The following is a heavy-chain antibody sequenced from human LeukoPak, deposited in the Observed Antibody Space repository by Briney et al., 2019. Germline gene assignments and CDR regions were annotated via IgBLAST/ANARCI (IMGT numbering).Heavy chain of an antibody. V-gene: IGHV3-30*18. CDR1: GFTFSSYG. CDR2: ISYDGSNK. J-gene: IGHJ4*02. CDR3: AKGSILYYDFWSDYFFRGAYYFDY. Sequence: GGSLRLSCAASGFTFSSYGMHWVRQAPGKGLEWVAVISYDGSNKYYADSVKGRFTISRDNSKNTLYLQMNSLRAEDTAVYYCAKGSILYYDFWSDYFFRGAYYFDYWGQGTLVTVSS. D-gene: IGHD3-3*01.